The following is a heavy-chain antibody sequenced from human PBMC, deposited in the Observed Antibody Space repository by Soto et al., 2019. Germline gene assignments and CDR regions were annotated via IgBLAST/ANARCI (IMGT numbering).Heavy chain of an antibody. V-gene: IGHV3-7*01. J-gene: IGHJ4*02. Sequence: EVQLVESGGGLVQPGGSLRLSCAASGFAFNSHWMSWVRQAPGKGLEWVANINQDASEKYYVDSMKGRFTISRDKAKNSLYLQMNSLRGEDTAVYYCVRDHLTVGLYFDYWGQGTLVTVSS. CDR2: INQDASEK. CDR1: GFAFNSHW. CDR3: VRDHLTVGLYFDY. D-gene: IGHD4-4*01.